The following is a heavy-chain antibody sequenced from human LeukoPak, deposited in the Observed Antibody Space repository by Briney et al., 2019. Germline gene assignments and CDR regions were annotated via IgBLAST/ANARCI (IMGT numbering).Heavy chain of an antibody. D-gene: IGHD1-14*01. CDR1: GGSISSYY. CDR3: ARRATTWPYSYMDV. V-gene: IGHV4-4*09. CDR2: IYTSGST. Sequence: SETLSLTCTASGGSISSYYWSWIRQPPGKGLEWIGYIYTSGSTNYNPSLKSRVTISVDTSKNQFSLKLSSVTAADTAVYYCARRATTWPYSYMDVWGKGTTVTVSS. J-gene: IGHJ6*03.